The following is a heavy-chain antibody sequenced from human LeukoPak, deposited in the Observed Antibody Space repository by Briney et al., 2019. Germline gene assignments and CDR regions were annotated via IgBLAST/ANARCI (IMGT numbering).Heavy chain of an antibody. V-gene: IGHV4-59*01. CDR2: IYYSGSI. CDR1: GGSISTYY. Sequence: SETLSLTCTVSGGSISTYYWNWLRQPPGKGLEWIGYIYYSGSIDYNPSLKRRVTISVDTSKNQFSLKLSSVTAADTAVDYCARDYGSGYPSYYYGMDVWGKGTTVTVSS. CDR3: ARDYGSGYPSYYYGMDV. J-gene: IGHJ6*04. D-gene: IGHD3-10*01.